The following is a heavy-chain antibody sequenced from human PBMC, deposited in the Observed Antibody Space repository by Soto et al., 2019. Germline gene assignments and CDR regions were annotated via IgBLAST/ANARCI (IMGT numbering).Heavy chain of an antibody. J-gene: IGHJ5*02. CDR1: GGSISSGDYY. CDR2: IYYSGST. Sequence: PSETLSLTCTVSGGSISSGDYYWSWIRQPPGKGLEWIGCIYYSGSTYYNPSLKSRVTISVDTSKNQFSLKLSSVTAADTAMYYCARSPITAAGKNWFDPWGQGTLVTVSS. V-gene: IGHV4-30-4*01. D-gene: IGHD6-13*01. CDR3: ARSPITAAGKNWFDP.